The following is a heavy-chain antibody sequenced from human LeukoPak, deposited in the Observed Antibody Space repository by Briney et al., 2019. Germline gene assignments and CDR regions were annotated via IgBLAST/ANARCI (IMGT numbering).Heavy chain of an antibody. Sequence: ETLSLTCAVYGGSFSGYYWSWIRQPPGKGLEWVSTISGGGGTTYYADSVKGRFTISRDNSKSTLYLQLDSLRAEDTALYYCAKYETWTSGRYFDYWGQGTLVTVSS. D-gene: IGHD6-19*01. CDR3: AKYETWTSGRYFDY. J-gene: IGHJ4*02. CDR2: ISGGGGTT. CDR1: GGSFSGYY. V-gene: IGHV3-23*01.